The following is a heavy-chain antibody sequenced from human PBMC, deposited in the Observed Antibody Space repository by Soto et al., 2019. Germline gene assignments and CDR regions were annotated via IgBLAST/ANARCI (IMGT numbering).Heavy chain of an antibody. J-gene: IGHJ6*02. V-gene: IGHV2-5*02. CDR3: AHKGGRGAGMDV. CDR1: GFSFFTSNVG. CDR2: IYWDDDK. Sequence: QITLKESGPTLVKPTQTLTLTCTFSGFSFFTSNVGVGWIRQPPGKALEWLALIYWDDDKRYSPSLKSRLTITKDIAKNEVVITMTNMVPVDTGTYYCAHKGGRGAGMDVWGQGTTVTVSS. D-gene: IGHD2-15*01.